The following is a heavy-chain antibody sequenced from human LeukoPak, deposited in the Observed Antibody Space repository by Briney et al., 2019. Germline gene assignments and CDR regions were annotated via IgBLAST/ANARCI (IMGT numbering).Heavy chain of an antibody. Sequence: GASVKVSCKASGYTFTSYGISWVRQAPGQGLEWMGWISAYNGNTNYAQKLQGRVTMTTDTSTSTAYMELRSLRPDDTAVYYCARDRTGIAVAGKDYWGQGTLVTVSS. CDR2: ISAYNGNT. CDR1: GYTFTSYG. J-gene: IGHJ4*02. CDR3: ARDRTGIAVAGKDY. V-gene: IGHV1-18*01. D-gene: IGHD6-19*01.